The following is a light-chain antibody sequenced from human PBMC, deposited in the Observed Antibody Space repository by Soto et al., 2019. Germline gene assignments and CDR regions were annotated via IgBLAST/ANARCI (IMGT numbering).Light chain of an antibody. Sequence: QLVLTQSSSASASLGSSVKLTCTLNSGHSTYIIAWHQHQPGKAPRYLMKLEGSGSYSKGSGVPDRFSGSSSGADRYLTISNLLSEDEAAYYCETWDSDTRVFGGGTQLTVL. CDR3: ETWDSDTRV. CDR1: SGHSTYI. CDR2: LEGSGSY. V-gene: IGLV4-60*03. J-gene: IGLJ2*01.